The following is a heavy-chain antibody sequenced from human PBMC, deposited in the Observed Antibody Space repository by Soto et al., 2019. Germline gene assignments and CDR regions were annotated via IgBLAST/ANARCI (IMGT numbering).Heavy chain of an antibody. D-gene: IGHD2-21*02. Sequence: QITLKESGPTLVKPTQTLTLTCTFSGFSLSTSGVGVGWIRQPPGKALEWLALLYWDDDKRYSPALKSRLTITKDTSKNQVVLTMTNMDPVDTGTYYCAHLIVVVSASYFDYWGQGTLVTVAS. CDR1: GFSLSTSGVG. V-gene: IGHV2-5*02. CDR3: AHLIVVVSASYFDY. CDR2: LYWDDDK. J-gene: IGHJ4*02.